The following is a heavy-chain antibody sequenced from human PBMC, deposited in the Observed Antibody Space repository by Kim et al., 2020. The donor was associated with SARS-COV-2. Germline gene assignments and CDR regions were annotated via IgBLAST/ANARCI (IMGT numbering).Heavy chain of an antibody. V-gene: IGHV4-59*01. J-gene: IGHJ6*02. CDR2: IYYSGST. CDR3: ARVVYADPGPWYYGSGSYWSAGVMDV. Sequence: SETLSLTCTVSGGSISSYYWSWIRQPPGKGLEWIGYIYYSGSTNYNPSLKSRVTISVDTSKNQFSLKLSSVTAADTAVYYCARVVYADPGPWYYGSGSYWSAGVMDVWGQGTTVTVSS. D-gene: IGHD3-10*01. CDR1: GGSISSYY.